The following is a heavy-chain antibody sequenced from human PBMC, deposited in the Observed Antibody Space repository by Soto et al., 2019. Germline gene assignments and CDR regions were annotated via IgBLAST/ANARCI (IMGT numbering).Heavy chain of an antibody. V-gene: IGHV3-9*01. D-gene: IGHD1-26*01. J-gene: IGHJ2*01. CDR1: GFTFDDYV. CDR3: AKSASLGRGYLDL. Sequence: EVQLVESGGGLVQPGRSLRLSCAASGFTFDDYVMHWVRQAPGKGLEWVSGISGSIGSIAYADSVKGRFTISTDNAKNSLYLQMNSLRTEDTALYYCAKSASLGRGYLDLWGRGTLVTVSS. CDR2: ISGSIGSI.